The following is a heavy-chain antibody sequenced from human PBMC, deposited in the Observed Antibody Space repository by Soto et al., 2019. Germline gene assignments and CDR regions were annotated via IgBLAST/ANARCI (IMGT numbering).Heavy chain of an antibody. J-gene: IGHJ4*02. V-gene: IGHV4-30-4*01. CDR2: IYYSGST. D-gene: IGHD3-22*01. Sequence: SETLSLTCTVSGGSISSGNYYWSWIRQPPGKGLEWIGYIYYSGSTYYNPSLKSRVTISIDTSKYQFSLKLSSVTAADTAVYYCARAYYYDSSGYYFPPTLSPLDYWGQGTLVTVSS. CDR1: GGSISSGNYY. CDR3: ARAYYYDSSGYYFPPTLSPLDY.